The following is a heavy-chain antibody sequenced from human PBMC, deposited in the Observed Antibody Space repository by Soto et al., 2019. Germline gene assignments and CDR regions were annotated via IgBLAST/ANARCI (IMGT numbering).Heavy chain of an antibody. J-gene: IGHJ5*02. CDR1: GGSFSGYY. D-gene: IGHD3-10*01. CDR2: INHSGST. V-gene: IGHV4-34*01. Sequence: ASETLSLTCAVYGGSFSGYYWSWIRQPPGKGLEWIGEINHSGSTNYNPSLKSRVTISVDTSKNQFSLKLSSVTAADTAVYYCARGALLWFGKLYPGFEFWFDPWGQGTLVTVLS. CDR3: ARGALLWFGKLYPGFEFWFDP.